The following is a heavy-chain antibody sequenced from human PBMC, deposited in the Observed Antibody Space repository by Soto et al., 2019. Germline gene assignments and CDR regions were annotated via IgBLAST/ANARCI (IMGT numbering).Heavy chain of an antibody. Sequence: ASVKVSCKASGYTFTSYAMHWVRQAPGQRLEWMGWINAGNGNTKYSQKSQGRVTITRDTSASTAYMELSSLRSEDTAVYYCARDLGPVGPMVLYNWFDPWGQGTLVTVPS. CDR2: INAGNGNT. CDR3: ARDLGPVGPMVLYNWFDP. D-gene: IGHD3-10*01. CDR1: GYTFTSYA. V-gene: IGHV1-3*01. J-gene: IGHJ5*02.